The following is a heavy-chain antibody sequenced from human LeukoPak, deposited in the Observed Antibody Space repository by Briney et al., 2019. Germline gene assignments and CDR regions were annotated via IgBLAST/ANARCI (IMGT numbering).Heavy chain of an antibody. Sequence: GASVKVSCKASGYTFTSYHMHWVRQAPGQGLEWMGIINPSGGTTNYAQKLQGRVTMTTDTSTSTAYMELRSLRSDDTAVYYCATYRDDSSGRYYYYYMDVWGKGTTVTISS. V-gene: IGHV1-46*01. J-gene: IGHJ6*03. D-gene: IGHD3-22*01. CDR1: GYTFTSYH. CDR3: ATYRDDSSGRYYYYYMDV. CDR2: INPSGGTT.